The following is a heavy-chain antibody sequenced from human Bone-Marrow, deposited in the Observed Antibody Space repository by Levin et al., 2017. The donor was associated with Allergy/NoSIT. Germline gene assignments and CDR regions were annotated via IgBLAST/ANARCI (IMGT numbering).Heavy chain of an antibody. V-gene: IGHV4-59*01. CDR3: ARNQAPTFSGFHLGIDY. J-gene: IGHJ4*02. CDR1: GGSIGRYY. Sequence: SQTLSLTCTVSGGSIGRYYWSWIRQSPGKGLEWIGYVHYSGRTDYNPSLKGRVTMSVDTSKNQFFLKLRSVTAADTAVYYCARNQAPTFSGFHLGIDYWGQGTLVTVSS. CDR2: VHYSGRT. D-gene: IGHD3-22*01.